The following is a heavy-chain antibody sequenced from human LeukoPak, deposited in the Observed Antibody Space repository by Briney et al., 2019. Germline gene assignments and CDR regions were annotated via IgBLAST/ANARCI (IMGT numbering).Heavy chain of an antibody. CDR1: GFTFSSYW. Sequence: GGSLRLSCAASGFTFSSYWMHWVRQASGKGLVWVSRINSDGSTITYADSVKGRFTISRDNAKNTLYLQMNSLRAEDTAVYYCARVTVSSSEVIFDYWGQGSLVTVSS. D-gene: IGHD1-20*01. J-gene: IGHJ4*02. CDR3: ARVTVSSSEVIFDY. CDR2: INSDGSTI. V-gene: IGHV3-74*01.